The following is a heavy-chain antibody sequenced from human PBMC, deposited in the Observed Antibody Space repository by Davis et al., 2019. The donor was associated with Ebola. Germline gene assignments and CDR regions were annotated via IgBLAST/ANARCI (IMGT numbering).Heavy chain of an antibody. Sequence: GGSLRLSCAASGFTFSSYAMHWVRQAPGKGLEWVAVISYDGSNKYYADSVKGRFTISRDNSKNTLYLQMNSLRAEDTAVYYCARDPAYYYDSSGYSTGMDVWGQGTTVTVSS. CDR1: GFTFSSYA. D-gene: IGHD3-22*01. CDR2: ISYDGSNK. CDR3: ARDPAYYYDSSGYSTGMDV. V-gene: IGHV3-30-3*01. J-gene: IGHJ6*02.